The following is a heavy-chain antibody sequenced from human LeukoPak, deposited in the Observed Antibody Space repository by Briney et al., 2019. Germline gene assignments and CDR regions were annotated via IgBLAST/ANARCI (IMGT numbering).Heavy chain of an antibody. CDR3: ARGVQDIVVVPAARNFDY. CDR1: GGSFSGYY. D-gene: IGHD2-2*01. CDR2: INHSGST. Sequence: PLETLSLTCAVYGGSFSGYYWSWIRQPPGKGLEWIGEINHSGSTNYNPSLKSRVTISVDTSKNQFSLKLSSVTAADTAVYYCARGVQDIVVVPAARNFDYWGQGTLVTVSS. V-gene: IGHV4-34*01. J-gene: IGHJ4*02.